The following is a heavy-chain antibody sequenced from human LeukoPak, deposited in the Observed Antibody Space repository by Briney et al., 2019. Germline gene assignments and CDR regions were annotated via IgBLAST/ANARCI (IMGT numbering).Heavy chain of an antibody. CDR3: ARDPYDSSGYYFDY. D-gene: IGHD3-22*01. Sequence: ASVKVSCKASGYTFTCYYMHWVRQAPGQGLEGRGWINPNSGGTNDAQKFQGRVTMTRDTSISTAYMELTRLTSDYTAVYYRARDPYDSSGYYFDYWGQGTLVTVSS. V-gene: IGHV1-2*02. CDR2: INPNSGGT. CDR1: GYTFTCYY. J-gene: IGHJ4*02.